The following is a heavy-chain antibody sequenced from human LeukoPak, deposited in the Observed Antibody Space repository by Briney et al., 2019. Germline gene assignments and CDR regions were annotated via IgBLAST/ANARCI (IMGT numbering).Heavy chain of an antibody. CDR3: ARGGWFDP. CDR2: IYNTGPI. V-gene: IGHV4-61*10. CDR1: GASISSGSYY. Sequence: SETLSLTCTVSGASISSGSYYWSWVRQPVGKGLEWTGRIYNTGPINYSPSLKSRLTISMDTSKNQFSLKLSSVTAADTAVYYCARGGWFDPWGQGTLVTVSS. J-gene: IGHJ5*02.